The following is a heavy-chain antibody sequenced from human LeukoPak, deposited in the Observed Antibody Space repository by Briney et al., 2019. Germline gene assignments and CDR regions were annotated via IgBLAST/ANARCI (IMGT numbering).Heavy chain of an antibody. CDR2: IYYTGST. J-gene: IGHJ6*03. CDR1: GASISSSY. CDR3: ARLGIYPIQGYNYNYHYMDV. Sequence: SETLSLTCTVSGASISSSYWSWIRQPPGKGLEWIGYIYYTGSTNYNPSLKSRVTISVGMSKNQFSLQLSSVTAADTAAYYCARLGIYPIQGYNYNYHYMDVWAKGTTVTVPS. D-gene: IGHD1-1*01. V-gene: IGHV4-59*08.